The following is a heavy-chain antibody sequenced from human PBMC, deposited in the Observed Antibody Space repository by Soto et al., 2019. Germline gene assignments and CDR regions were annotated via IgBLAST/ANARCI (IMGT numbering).Heavy chain of an antibody. V-gene: IGHV4-59*01. CDR3: ARETGHWFDP. J-gene: IGHJ5*02. CDR2: IYYSGST. CDR1: GGSISSYY. Sequence: QVQLQESGPGLVKPSETLSLTCTVSGGSISSYYWSWIRQPPGKGLEWIGYIYYSGSTNYNPSLKSRVTISVDTSKNQCSPELSSVTAADTAVYYCARETGHWFDPWGQGTLVTGSS. D-gene: IGHD3-10*01.